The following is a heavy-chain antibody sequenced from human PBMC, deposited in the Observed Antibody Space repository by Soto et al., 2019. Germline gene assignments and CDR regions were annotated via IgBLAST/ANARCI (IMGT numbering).Heavy chain of an antibody. J-gene: IGHJ4*02. CDR2: INVYNGKT. D-gene: IGHD2-2*01. CDR1: RYTFISYG. V-gene: IGHV1-18*01. CDR3: GRVKGPTQPFDY. Sequence: ASVKVSCKASRYTFISYGFSWVRQAPGQGLEWMGWINVYNGKTNYAQNFQGRVTMTTDTSTTTAYMELRSLRSDDTAMYYCGRVKGPTQPFDYWGQGTLVTVSS.